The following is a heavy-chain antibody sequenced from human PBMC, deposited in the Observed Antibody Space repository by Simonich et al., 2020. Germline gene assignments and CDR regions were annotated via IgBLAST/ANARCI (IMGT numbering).Heavy chain of an antibody. CDR2: ISSSSSYI. J-gene: IGHJ4*02. V-gene: IGHV3-21*01. Sequence: EVQLVESGGGLVKPGGSLRLSCAASGFTFSSYSMNWVRQAPGKGVGWVYAISSSSSYIYYADSVKGRFTISRDNAKNSLYLQMNSLRAEDTAVYYCARARGDSSSWYFDYWGQGTLVTVSS. CDR3: ARARGDSSSWYFDY. D-gene: IGHD6-13*01. CDR1: GFTFSSYS.